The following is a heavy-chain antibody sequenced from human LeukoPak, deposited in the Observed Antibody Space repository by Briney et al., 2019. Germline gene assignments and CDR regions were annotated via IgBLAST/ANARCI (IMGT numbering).Heavy chain of an antibody. CDR2: ISAYNGNT. Sequence: ASVKVSCKASAYTFTSYGISWVRRAPGQGLEWRVWISAYNGNTNYAQKLQGRVTMTTDTSTSTAYMELRSLRSDDTAVYYCARGLQENLAWLQAFSAFDIWGQGTMVTVSS. CDR1: AYTFTSYG. CDR3: ARGLQENLAWLQAFSAFDI. J-gene: IGHJ3*02. D-gene: IGHD5-12*01. V-gene: IGHV1-18*01.